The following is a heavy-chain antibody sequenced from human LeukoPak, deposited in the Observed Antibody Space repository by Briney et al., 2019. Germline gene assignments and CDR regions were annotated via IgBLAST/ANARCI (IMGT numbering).Heavy chain of an antibody. J-gene: IGHJ4*02. V-gene: IGHV1-2*02. Sequence: GASVKVSCTASGYTFTSYGISWVRQAPGQGLEWMGWINPNSGGTNYAQKFQGRVTMTRDTSISTAYMALSRLRSDDTAVYYCARQDAYGDYLDYWGQGTLVTVSS. CDR2: INPNSGGT. D-gene: IGHD4-17*01. CDR3: ARQDAYGDYLDY. CDR1: GYTFTSYG.